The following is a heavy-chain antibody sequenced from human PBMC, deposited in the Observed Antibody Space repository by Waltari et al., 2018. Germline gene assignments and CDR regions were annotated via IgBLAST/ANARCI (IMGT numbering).Heavy chain of an antibody. CDR2: IYYSGST. CDR3: ARVLLWFGELNYFDY. D-gene: IGHD3-10*01. J-gene: IGHJ4*02. CDR1: GGSISSSSYY. Sequence: QLQLQESGPGLVKPSETLSLTCTVSGGSISSSSYYWGWIRPPPGTGLEWIGSIYYSGSTYYNPSLKSRVTISVDTSKNQFSLKLSSVTAADTAVYYCARVLLWFGELNYFDYWGQGTLVTVSS. V-gene: IGHV4-39*01.